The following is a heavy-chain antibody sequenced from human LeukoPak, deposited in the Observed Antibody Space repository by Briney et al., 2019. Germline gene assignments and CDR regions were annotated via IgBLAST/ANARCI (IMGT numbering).Heavy chain of an antibody. Sequence: SETPSLTCTVSGGSIINNIYYWNWIRQPPGKGLEWIGYINQGGSAYYNPSLKSRVTISVDTSKNQFSLKLSSVTAADTAVYYCARRVRFGEFYYYYYYMDVWGKGTTVTVSS. D-gene: IGHD3-10*01. CDR2: INQGGSA. V-gene: IGHV4-30-2*01. CDR3: ARRVRFGEFYYYYYYMDV. CDR1: GGSIINNIYY. J-gene: IGHJ6*03.